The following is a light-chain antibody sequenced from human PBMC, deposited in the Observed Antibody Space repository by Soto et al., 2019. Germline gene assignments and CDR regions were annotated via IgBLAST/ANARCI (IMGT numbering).Light chain of an antibody. J-gene: IGKJ4*01. V-gene: IGKV4-1*01. CDR3: QQYYNSPLT. CDR1: QSVLYTSNNKNY. CDR2: WAS. Sequence: DIVLTQSPDSLAVSLGERATINCKSSQSVLYTSNNKNYLAWYQQKAGQPPKVLIYWASTRESGVPDRISGSGSGTDFTLTITNPQVEDVAVYYCQQYYNSPLTFGGGTKVEIK.